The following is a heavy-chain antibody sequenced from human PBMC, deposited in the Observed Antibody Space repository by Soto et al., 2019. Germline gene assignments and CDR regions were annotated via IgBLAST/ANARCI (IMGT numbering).Heavy chain of an antibody. D-gene: IGHD6-6*01. CDR1: GYSISSGYY. CDR3: ARDRVAGRPLWFDP. V-gene: IGHV4-38-2*02. CDR2: IYHSGST. Sequence: PSETLSLTCAVSGYSISSGYYWGWIRQPPGKGLEWIGSIYHSGSTYYNPSLKSRVTISVDTSKNQFSLKLSSVTAADTAVYYCARDRVAGRPLWFDPWGQRTLVTVSS. J-gene: IGHJ5*02.